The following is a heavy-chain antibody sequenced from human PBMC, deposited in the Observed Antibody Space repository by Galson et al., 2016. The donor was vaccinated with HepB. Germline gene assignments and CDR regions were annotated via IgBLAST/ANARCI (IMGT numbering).Heavy chain of an antibody. CDR3: TRVRQWLLDAFDF. D-gene: IGHD6-19*01. CDR1: GDSISSGGYS. V-gene: IGHV4-30-2*01. CDR2: MHYSGRT. Sequence: TLSLTCGVSGDSISSGGYSWSWIRQPPGKGLEWIGYMHYSGRTYYNPSLKNRVTISVDRSKNHFSLNLTSVAAADTAVYYCTRVRQWLLDAFDFWGQGKMVTVSS. J-gene: IGHJ3*01.